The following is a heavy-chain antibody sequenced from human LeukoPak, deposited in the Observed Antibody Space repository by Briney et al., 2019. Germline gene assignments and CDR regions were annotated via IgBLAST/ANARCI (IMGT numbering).Heavy chain of an antibody. CDR2: INHSGST. CDR1: GGSFSGYY. Sequence: KPSETLSLXCAVYGGSFSGYYWSWIRLPPGKGLEWIGEINHSGSTNYNPSLKSRVTISVDTSKNQFSLKLSSVTAADTAVYYCARGIRSYYDSSGIYYFDYWGQGTLVTVSS. D-gene: IGHD3-22*01. V-gene: IGHV4-34*01. J-gene: IGHJ4*02. CDR3: ARGIRSYYDSSGIYYFDY.